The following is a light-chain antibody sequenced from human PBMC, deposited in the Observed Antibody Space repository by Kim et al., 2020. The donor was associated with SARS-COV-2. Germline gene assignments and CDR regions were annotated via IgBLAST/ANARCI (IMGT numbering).Light chain of an antibody. CDR3: AAWDDSLTGPV. CDR1: SATTNYNY. J-gene: IGLJ3*02. Sequence: SVTFSGTSSSATTNYNYLYWHQHVPGTPPNLLICNTNQRPSGVPGRFSGSKSGTAASLAISRLRSEDEASYYWAAWDDSLTGPVFGGGTQLTVL. V-gene: IGLV1-47*02. CDR2: NTN.